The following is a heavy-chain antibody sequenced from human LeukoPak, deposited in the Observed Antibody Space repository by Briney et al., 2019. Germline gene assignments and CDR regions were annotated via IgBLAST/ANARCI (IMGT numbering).Heavy chain of an antibody. D-gene: IGHD4-23*01. J-gene: IGHJ3*02. V-gene: IGHV3-11*04. Sequence: PGGSLRLSCGASGFTFSDYYMSWIRQAPGKGLEWVSYISSSGSTIYYADSVKGRFTISRDNAKNSLYLQMNSLRAEDTAVYYCARDPTTVVTPDAFDIWGQGTMVTVSS. CDR2: ISSSGSTI. CDR3: ARDPTTVVTPDAFDI. CDR1: GFTFSDYY.